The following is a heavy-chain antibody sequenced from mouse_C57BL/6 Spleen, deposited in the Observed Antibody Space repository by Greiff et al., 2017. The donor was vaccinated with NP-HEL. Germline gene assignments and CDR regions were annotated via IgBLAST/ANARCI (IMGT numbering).Heavy chain of an antibody. J-gene: IGHJ1*03. Sequence: QVQLQQPGAELVKPGASVKVSCKASGYTFTSYWMHWVKQRPGQGLEWIGRIHPSDSDTNYNQKFKGKATLTVDKSSSTAYMQLSSLTSEDSAVYYCEIVPSFYYGYDGGYFDVWGTGTTVTVSS. CDR3: EIVPSFYYGYDGGYFDV. D-gene: IGHD2-2*01. CDR1: GYTFTSYW. V-gene: IGHV1-74*01. CDR2: IHPSDSDT.